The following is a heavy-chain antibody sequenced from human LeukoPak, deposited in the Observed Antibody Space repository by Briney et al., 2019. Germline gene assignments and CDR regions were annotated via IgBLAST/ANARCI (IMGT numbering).Heavy chain of an antibody. V-gene: IGHV1-46*01. CDR2: INPIDGGS. J-gene: IGHJ4*02. Sequence: ASVKVSCKASGYTFSNYYIQWVRQAPGQGPEWMGIINPIDGGSSSAQKFQGRVTMTRDMSTSTVYMELSSLRSEDTAVYYCARSYCGGDCHLDYWGQGTLVTVSS. D-gene: IGHD2-21*02. CDR1: GYTFSNYY. CDR3: ARSYCGGDCHLDY.